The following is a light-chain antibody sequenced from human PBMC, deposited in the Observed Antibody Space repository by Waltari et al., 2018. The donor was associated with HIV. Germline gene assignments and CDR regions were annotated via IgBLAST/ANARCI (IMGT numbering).Light chain of an antibody. CDR1: SPNIGNNF. V-gene: IGLV1-51*01. CDR3: GTWDTSLSAVV. Sequence: QSVLTQPPSVSAAPGQKVTISCSGSSPNIGNNFVSWYQQLPGTAPKLLIFDNKKRPSGIPDRFSGSKSGTSATLGITGLQTGDEADYYCGTWDTSLSAVVFGGGTQLTVL. J-gene: IGLJ2*01. CDR2: DNK.